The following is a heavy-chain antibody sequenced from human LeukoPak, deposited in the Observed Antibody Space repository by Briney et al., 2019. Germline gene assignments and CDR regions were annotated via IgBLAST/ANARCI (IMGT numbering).Heavy chain of an antibody. D-gene: IGHD2-15*01. CDR2: ISYDEINK. V-gene: IGHV3-30*18. Sequence: SLRLSCVASGFTFSNYGMHWVRQAPGKGGEWGALISYDEINKYYADYVKGGLTISRENSKKTVYLQMNSLRAEDTALYYCAKDLRGRWSFHYWGQGTLVTVSS. CDR3: AKDLRGRWSFHY. J-gene: IGHJ4*02. CDR1: GFTFSNYG.